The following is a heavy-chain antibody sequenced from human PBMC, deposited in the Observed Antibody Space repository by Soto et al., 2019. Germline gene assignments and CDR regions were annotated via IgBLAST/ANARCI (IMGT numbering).Heavy chain of an antibody. CDR2: ISSSSTYI. J-gene: IGHJ5*02. D-gene: IGHD3-10*01. V-gene: IGHV3-21*01. CDR1: GFTFSSYT. Sequence: EVQLVESGGGLVKPGGSLRLSCAASGFTFSSYTMSWVRQAPGKGLEWVSSISSSSTYIYYADSVKGRFTISRDNAKNSLYVQMTGLRAEDTAVYYCARDNGEFDPWGQGTLVTVSS. CDR3: ARDNGEFDP.